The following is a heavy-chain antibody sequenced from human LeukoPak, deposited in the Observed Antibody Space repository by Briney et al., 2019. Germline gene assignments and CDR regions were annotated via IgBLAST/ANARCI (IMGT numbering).Heavy chain of an antibody. J-gene: IGHJ3*02. CDR1: GFTFSSYS. D-gene: IGHD4-17*01. Sequence: GGSLRLSCAASGFTFSSYSMNWVRQAPGKGLEWVSSISSSSSYIYYADSVKGRFTISRDNAKNSLYLQMNSLRAEDTAVYYCARERTVTKLGDPRGFDIWGQGTMVTVSS. CDR2: ISSSSSYI. V-gene: IGHV3-21*04. CDR3: ARERTVTKLGDPRGFDI.